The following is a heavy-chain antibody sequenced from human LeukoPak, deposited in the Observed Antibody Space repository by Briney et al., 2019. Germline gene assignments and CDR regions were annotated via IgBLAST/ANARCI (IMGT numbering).Heavy chain of an antibody. J-gene: IGHJ4*02. CDR1: GGSISSGGYY. V-gene: IGHV4-31*03. CDR2: IYYSGST. CDR3: AREPIAARTFDY. D-gene: IGHD6-6*01. Sequence: PSETLSLTCTVSGGSISSGGYYWSWIRQHPGKGLEWIGYIYYSGSTYYNPSLKSRVTISVGTSKNQFSLKLSSVTAADTAVYYCAREPIAARTFDYWGQGTLVTVSS.